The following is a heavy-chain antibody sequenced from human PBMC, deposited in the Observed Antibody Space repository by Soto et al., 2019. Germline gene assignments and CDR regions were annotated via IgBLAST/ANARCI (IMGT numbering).Heavy chain of an antibody. CDR2: INHSGST. CDR1: GGSFSGHF. D-gene: IGHD3-10*01. Sequence: QVQLQQWGAGLLKSSETLSLTCAVYGGSFSGHFWTWIRQSPEKGLEWIGEINHSGSTNYKESLKSALSMSVEPSKNQISLELSSVTAADTAVYYCARALFYYGSGSHYATSYYTMDVWGQGTTVTVSS. CDR3: ARALFYYGSGSHYATSYYTMDV. J-gene: IGHJ6*02. V-gene: IGHV4-34*01.